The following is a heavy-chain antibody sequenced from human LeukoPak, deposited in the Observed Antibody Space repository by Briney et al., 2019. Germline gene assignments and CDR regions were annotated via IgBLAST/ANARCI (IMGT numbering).Heavy chain of an antibody. D-gene: IGHD3-22*01. J-gene: IGHJ4*02. Sequence: GGSLRLSCAASGFTFSSYGMHCVRQAPGKGLEWVAVIWYDGSNKYYADSVKGRFTISRDNSKNTLYLQMNSLRAEDTAVYYCAKGGYYDSSGALRNYWGQGTLVTVSS. CDR2: IWYDGSNK. V-gene: IGHV3-33*06. CDR1: GFTFSSYG. CDR3: AKGGYYDSSGALRNY.